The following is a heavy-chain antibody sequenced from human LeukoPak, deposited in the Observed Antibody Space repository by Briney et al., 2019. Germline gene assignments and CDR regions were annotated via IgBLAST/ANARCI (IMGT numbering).Heavy chain of an antibody. J-gene: IGHJ4*02. D-gene: IGHD3-10*01. Sequence: SVTLSLTCTVSGGSISSYYWSWIRQPPAKGLEWIGYIYYSGSTNYNPSLKSRVTIAVATSKNQVSLKLSSVTAADTAVYYCARDYGSGTLLAYWGQGTLVTVSS. V-gene: IGHV4-59*01. CDR1: GGSISSYY. CDR3: ARDYGSGTLLAY. CDR2: IYYSGST.